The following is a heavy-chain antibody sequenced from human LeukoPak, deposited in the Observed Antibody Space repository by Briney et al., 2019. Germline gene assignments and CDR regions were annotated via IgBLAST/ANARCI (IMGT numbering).Heavy chain of an antibody. CDR2: ISSNSSYT. J-gene: IGHJ4*02. CDR1: GFTFSDYS. V-gene: IGHV3-11*05. CDR3: ARADILPGYYAPDY. Sequence: GGSLRLSCAASGFTFSDYSMTWIRQAPGKGLEYISHISSNSSYTNYADSVKGRFTISRDNAKNSLSLQMKSLRAEDTAVYYCARADILPGYYAPDYWSQGTLVTVSS. D-gene: IGHD3-9*01.